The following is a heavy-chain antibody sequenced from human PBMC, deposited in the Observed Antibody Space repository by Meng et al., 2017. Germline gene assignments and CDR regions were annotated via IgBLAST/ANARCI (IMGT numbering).Heavy chain of an antibody. CDR3: ARMSVLLWFGELFLN. D-gene: IGHD3-10*01. V-gene: IGHV4-4*02. J-gene: IGHJ4*02. CDR1: GCSISSSNW. Sequence: VPRHEAGPGLVKPSGPLSPTCAVSGCSISSSNWWSWVRQPPGKGLEWIGEIYHSGSTNYNPSLKSRVTISVDKSKNQFSLKLSSVTAADTAVYYCARMSVLLWFGELFLNWGQGTLVTVSS. CDR2: IYHSGST.